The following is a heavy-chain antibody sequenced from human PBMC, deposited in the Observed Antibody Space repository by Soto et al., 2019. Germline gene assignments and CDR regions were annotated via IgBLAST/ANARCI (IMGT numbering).Heavy chain of an antibody. J-gene: IGHJ6*02. CDR2: MNPNSGNT. CDR3: AADVPGTFEYSSSSRFFGMDV. Sequence: GASVKVSCKASGYTFTSYDINWVRQATGQGLEWMGWMNPNSGNTGYAQKFQGRVTITRDMSTSTAYMELSSLRSEDTAVYYCAADVPGTFEYSSSSRFFGMDVWGQGTTVNVSS. V-gene: IGHV1-8*01. D-gene: IGHD6-6*01. CDR1: GYTFTSYD.